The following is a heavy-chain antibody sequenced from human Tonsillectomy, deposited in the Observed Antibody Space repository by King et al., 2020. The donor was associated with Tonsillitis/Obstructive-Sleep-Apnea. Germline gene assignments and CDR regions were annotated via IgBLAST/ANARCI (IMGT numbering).Heavy chain of an antibody. CDR1: GGSISSNY. Sequence: MQLQESGPGLVKPSETLSLTCTVSGGSISSNYWSWIRQPPGKGLEWIGYVYYSGSTNYNPSLKSRVTISVDTSKNQFSLKLRSVTAADTAVYYCARASLTGDRSWYFDLWGRGTQVTVSS. V-gene: IGHV4-59*08. CDR2: VYYSGST. J-gene: IGHJ2*01. CDR3: ARASLTGDRSWYFDL. D-gene: IGHD7-27*01.